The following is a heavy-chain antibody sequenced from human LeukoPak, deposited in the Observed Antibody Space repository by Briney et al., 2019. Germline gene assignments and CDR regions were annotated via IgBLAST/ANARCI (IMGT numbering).Heavy chain of an antibody. J-gene: IGHJ3*02. V-gene: IGHV3-33*06. CDR1: GFTFSTYG. CDR3: VKERGPFDAFDI. Sequence: PGRSLRLSCAATGFTFSTYGMHWVRQAPGKGLERVAVIWSDGNNKFYADSVKGRFTFSRDNSRNTLSLQMNSLRAEDTAVYYCVKERGPFDAFDIWGQGTMVTVSS. CDR2: IWSDGNNK.